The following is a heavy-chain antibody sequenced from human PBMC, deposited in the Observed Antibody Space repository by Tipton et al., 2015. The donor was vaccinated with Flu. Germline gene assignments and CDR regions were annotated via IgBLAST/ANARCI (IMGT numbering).Heavy chain of an antibody. CDR2: MYSSGTT. CDR1: GGSISSFY. V-gene: IGHV4-4*07. D-gene: IGHD3-10*01. Sequence: TLSLTCTVSGGSISSFYWSWSRQPAGKGLEWIGRMYSSGTTKYNPALKSRVTMSVDTTKNQFSLKLSSVTAADTVAYYCARGSGSGTDMSFDFWGQGTLVTVSS. J-gene: IGHJ5*01. CDR3: ARGSGSGTDMSFDF.